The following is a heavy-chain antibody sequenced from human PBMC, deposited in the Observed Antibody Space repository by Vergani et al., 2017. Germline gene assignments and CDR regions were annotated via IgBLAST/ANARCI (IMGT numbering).Heavy chain of an antibody. CDR1: GFTFSSYW. Sequence: EVQLVESGGGLVQPGGSLRLSCAASGFTFSSYWMSWVRQAPGKGLEWVANIKQDGREEYYVDSVKGRFTIARDNAKNSLYLQMNSLRAEDTAVYYCARLYSSSWFDYYCYGMDVWGQGSTVTVSS. D-gene: IGHD6-13*01. V-gene: IGHV3-7*03. CDR2: IKQDGREE. J-gene: IGHJ6*02. CDR3: ARLYSSSWFDYYCYGMDV.